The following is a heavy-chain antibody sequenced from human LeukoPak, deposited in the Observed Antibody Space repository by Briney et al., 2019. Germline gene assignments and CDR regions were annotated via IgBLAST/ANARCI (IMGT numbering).Heavy chain of an antibody. V-gene: IGHV5-51*01. CDR3: ARLDRLRYFDWSMAYFDY. CDR1: GYSFTSYW. J-gene: IGHJ4*02. D-gene: IGHD3-9*01. Sequence: GESLKISCKGSGYSFTSYWIGWVRQMPGKGLEWMGIIYPGDSDTRYSPSFQGQVTISADKSISTAYLQWSSLKASDTAMYYCARLDRLRYFDWSMAYFDYWGQGTLVTVSS. CDR2: IYPGDSDT.